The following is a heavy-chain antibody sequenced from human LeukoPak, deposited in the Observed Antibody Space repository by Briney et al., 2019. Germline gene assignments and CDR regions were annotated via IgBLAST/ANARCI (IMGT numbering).Heavy chain of an antibody. CDR3: ARVAYGGNYFDY. D-gene: IGHD4-23*01. CDR1: GYSFTAYA. CDR2: IDPYNDNT. V-gene: IGHV1-18*01. Sequence: ASVKVSFKASGYSFTAYAITWVRQAPGQGLEWMGWIDPYNDNTDYEQNLQGRVTMTTDTSTSTAYMDLRSLRSDDTAVYYCARVAYGGNYFDYWGQGTLVTVSS. J-gene: IGHJ4*02.